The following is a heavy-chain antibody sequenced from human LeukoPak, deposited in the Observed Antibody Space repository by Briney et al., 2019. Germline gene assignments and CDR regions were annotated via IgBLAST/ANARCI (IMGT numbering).Heavy chain of an antibody. CDR3: ARGFCSSIDCYNDAFDF. J-gene: IGHJ3*01. Sequence: SETLSLTCAVSGYSISSGFYWVWIRQSPGKGLEWLASIYGGGTTYYNPALKNRLTISLDTSKNHFSANLTSVTAADTAVYYCARGFCSSIDCYNDAFDFWGQGTMVTVSS. V-gene: IGHV4-38-2*01. D-gene: IGHD2-2*02. CDR2: IYGGGTT. CDR1: GYSISSGFY.